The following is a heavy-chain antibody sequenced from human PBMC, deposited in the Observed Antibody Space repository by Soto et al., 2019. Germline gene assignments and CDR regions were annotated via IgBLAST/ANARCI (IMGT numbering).Heavy chain of an antibody. CDR1: GFTFSSYA. CDR2: ISGSGGST. CDR3: AKVLGYCSGGSCSLCFDY. D-gene: IGHD2-15*01. V-gene: IGHV3-23*01. Sequence: GGSLRLSCAASGFTFSSYAMSRVRQAPGKGLAWVSAISGSGGSTSYADSVKGRFTISRDNSKNTLYLQMNSLRAEDTAVYYCAKVLGYCSGGSCSLCFDYWGQGTLVTVSS. J-gene: IGHJ4*02.